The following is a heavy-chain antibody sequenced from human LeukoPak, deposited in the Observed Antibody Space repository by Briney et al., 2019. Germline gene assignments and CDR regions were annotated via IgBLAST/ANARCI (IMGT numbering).Heavy chain of an antibody. CDR3: ARDQEWFGELSDYYYGMDV. CDR2: IIPIFGTA. V-gene: IGHV1-69*06. J-gene: IGHJ6*04. D-gene: IGHD3-10*01. CDR1: GGTYSSYA. Sequence: SVKVSCKASGGTYSSYAISWLRQARGQGLEWMGGIIPIFGTANYAQKFQGRVTITADKSTSTAYMELSSLRSEDTAVYYCARDQEWFGELSDYYYGMDVWGKGTTVTVSS.